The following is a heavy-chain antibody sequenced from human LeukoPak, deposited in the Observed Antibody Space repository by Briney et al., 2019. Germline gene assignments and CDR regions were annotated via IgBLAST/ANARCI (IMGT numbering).Heavy chain of an antibody. CDR3: ARWGAVAANY. Sequence: PSETLSLTCSVYGGSFSDFSWSWIRQPPGKGLEWIGEISRSGSTNYNPSLESRVTISVDTSKNQISLKLSSVTAADTAVYYCARWGAVAANYWGQGTLVTVSS. V-gene: IGHV4-34*01. J-gene: IGHJ4*02. CDR2: ISRSGST. D-gene: IGHD6-19*01. CDR1: GGSFSDFS.